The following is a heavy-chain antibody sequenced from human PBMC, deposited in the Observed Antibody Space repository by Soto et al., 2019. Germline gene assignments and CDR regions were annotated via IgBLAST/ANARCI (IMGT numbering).Heavy chain of an antibody. V-gene: IGHV5-51*01. CDR3: ARLGSGGSRSYYYYGMDV. Sequence: GEGLRIRGKGFGYRGTSYGSGWVRQKTGKGLYWIGIIYPGDSDTRYSPSFQGQVPISADKSLSTAYLQWSSLKASDTAMYYCARLGSGGSRSYYYYGMDVWGQGTTVTVSS. CDR2: IYPGDSDT. CDR1: GYRGTSYG. J-gene: IGHJ6*02. D-gene: IGHD2-15*01.